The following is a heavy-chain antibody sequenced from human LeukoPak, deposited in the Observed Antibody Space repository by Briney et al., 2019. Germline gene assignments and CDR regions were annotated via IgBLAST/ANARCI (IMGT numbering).Heavy chain of an antibody. CDR1: GFTFSSYA. CDR3: AKGSSWELPLSYFDY. D-gene: IGHD1-26*01. Sequence: AGGSLRLSCAASGFTFSSYAMSWVRQAPGKGLEWVSAISGSGGSTYYADSVKGRFTISRDNSKNTLYLQMNSLRAEDTAVYYCAKGSSWELPLSYFDYWGQGTLVTVSS. V-gene: IGHV3-23*01. CDR2: ISGSGGST. J-gene: IGHJ4*02.